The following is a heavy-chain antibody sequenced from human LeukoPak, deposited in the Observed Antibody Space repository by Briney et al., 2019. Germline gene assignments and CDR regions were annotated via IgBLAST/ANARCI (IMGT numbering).Heavy chain of an antibody. Sequence: SETLSLTCAVYGGSFSGYYWSWIRQPPGKGLEWIGEINHSGSTNYNPSLKSRVTISADTSKNQFSLKLSSVTAADTAVYYCARASYDSSGLIKDAFDIWGQGTMVTVSS. CDR2: INHSGST. CDR1: GGSFSGYY. V-gene: IGHV4-34*01. J-gene: IGHJ3*02. CDR3: ARASYDSSGLIKDAFDI. D-gene: IGHD3-22*01.